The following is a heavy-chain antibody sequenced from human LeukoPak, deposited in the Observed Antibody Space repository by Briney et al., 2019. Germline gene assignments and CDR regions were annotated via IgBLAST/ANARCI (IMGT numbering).Heavy chain of an antibody. CDR1: GGSFSGYY. V-gene: IGHV4-34*01. D-gene: IGHD5-18*01. CDR2: INHSGST. CDR3: TRERIQLANWFDP. J-gene: IGHJ5*02. Sequence: SETLSLTCAVYGGSFSGYYWSWIRQPPGKGLEWIGEINHSGSTNYNPSLKSRVTISVDTSKNQFSLKLSSVTAADTAVYYCTRERIQLANWFDPWGQGTLVTVSS.